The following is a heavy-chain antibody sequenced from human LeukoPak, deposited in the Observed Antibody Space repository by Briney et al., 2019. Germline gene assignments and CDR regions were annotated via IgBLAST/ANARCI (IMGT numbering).Heavy chain of an antibody. Sequence: GGSLRLSRAACGFTFSSYCMSWVRRAPGKGLEWVANIKQDGSEKYYVDSVKGRFTISRDNAKNSLYLQMNSLRAEATAVYYCARAWDLRSTVTTIVRWGAEQHGYYFDYWGQGTLVTVSS. D-gene: IGHD4-11*01. CDR1: GFTFSSYC. V-gene: IGHV3-7*01. CDR3: ARAWDLRSTVTTIVRWGAEQHGYYFDY. J-gene: IGHJ4*02. CDR2: IKQDGSEK.